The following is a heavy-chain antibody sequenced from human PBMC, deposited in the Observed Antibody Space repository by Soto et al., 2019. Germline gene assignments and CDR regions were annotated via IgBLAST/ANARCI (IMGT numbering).Heavy chain of an antibody. CDR1: GDTFTRYG. CDR3: AKNGQPPYYYYGLDV. V-gene: IGHV1-18*01. J-gene: IGHJ6*02. Sequence: SVKVSCKASGDTFTRYGISWVRQAPGQGLEWMGWISGYNGDTNYAQKFQDRVSMTIDTSTGTAYMELRSLTSDDTAIYYCAKNGQPPYYYYGLDVWGQGTKVTVSS. D-gene: IGHD2-8*01. CDR2: ISGYNGDT.